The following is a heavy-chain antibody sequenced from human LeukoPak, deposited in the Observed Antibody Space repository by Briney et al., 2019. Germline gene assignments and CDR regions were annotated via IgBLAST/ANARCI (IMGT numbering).Heavy chain of an antibody. CDR1: GGSISNYY. J-gene: IGHJ5*02. Sequence: NPSETLSLTCTVSGGSISNYYWSWIRQPPGKGLEWICYIYYSGSTNYNPSLKSRVTISVDTSKNQFSLKLNSVTAADTAVYYCARGTTVVTSWFDPWGQGTLVTVSS. D-gene: IGHD4-23*01. CDR3: ARGTTVVTSWFDP. V-gene: IGHV4-59*01. CDR2: IYYSGST.